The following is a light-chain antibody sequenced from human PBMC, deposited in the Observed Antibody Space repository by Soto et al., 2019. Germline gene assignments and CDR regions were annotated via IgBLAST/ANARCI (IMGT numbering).Light chain of an antibody. CDR1: QSISRS. CDR3: QQTYTTPG. Sequence: DVQLTQSPSSLSASVGDRVTITCRASQSISRSLNWYQQKPGKAPKLLIYGVSTLQSGVPSRFSGSGSGTDFTLTINSLQPEDFATYYCQQTYTTPGFVAGTKVDIK. V-gene: IGKV1-39*01. CDR2: GVS. J-gene: IGKJ3*01.